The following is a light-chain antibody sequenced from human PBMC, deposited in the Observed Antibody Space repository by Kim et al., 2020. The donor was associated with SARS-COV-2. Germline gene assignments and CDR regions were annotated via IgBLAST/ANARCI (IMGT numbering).Light chain of an antibody. J-gene: IGLJ1*01. V-gene: IGLV2-14*03. CDR1: STDIGIYNY. Sequence: QSVLTQPASVSGSPGQSITISCTGTSTDIGIYNYVSWYQQHPGKAPKLIIFDVSRRPSGVSNHFSGYKSGNTASLTISGLQAEDEADYFCTSLTTTNTYVFGTGTKVTVL. CDR2: DVS. CDR3: TSLTTTNTYV.